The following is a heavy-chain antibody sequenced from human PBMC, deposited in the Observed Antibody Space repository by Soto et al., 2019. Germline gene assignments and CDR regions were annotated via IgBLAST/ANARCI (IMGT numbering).Heavy chain of an antibody. D-gene: IGHD3-10*01. J-gene: IGHJ6*02. CDR1: GVSFNNNG. CDR3: ARVLYYGAGSYYPYGMEG. Sequence: QVQLVQSGAEVKKPGSSVKVSCKTSGVSFNNNGIGWVRQAPGHGLEWMGGVSPPFRTSNYARKFQGRISGTEEALTGTVDMSLSRLTSEATAQYYCARVLYYGAGSYYPYGMEGWGQGTTVTVSS. CDR2: VSPPFRTS. V-gene: IGHV1-69*01.